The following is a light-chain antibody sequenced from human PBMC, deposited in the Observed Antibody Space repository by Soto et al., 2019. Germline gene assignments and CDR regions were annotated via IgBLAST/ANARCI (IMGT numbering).Light chain of an antibody. J-gene: IGLJ1*01. Sequence: QSALTQPPSASGSPGQSVTISCTGTSSDVGGYNYVSWYQHHPGKAPKLIIYEVDERPSGVPDRFSGSKSGNTASLTVSGLQPEDEADYYCSSYVGSNNFPYVFGTGTKLTVL. V-gene: IGLV2-8*01. CDR3: SSYVGSNNFPYV. CDR2: EVD. CDR1: SSDVGGYNY.